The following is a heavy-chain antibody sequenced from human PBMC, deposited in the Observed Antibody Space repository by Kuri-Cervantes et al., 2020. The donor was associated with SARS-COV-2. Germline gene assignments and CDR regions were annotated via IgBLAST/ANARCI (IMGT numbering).Heavy chain of an antibody. V-gene: IGHV3-30*02. Sequence: GESLKISCAASGFTFNRYAMNWVRQAPGKGLEWVAFIRYDGSNKYYADSVKGRFTISRDNSKNTLTLQMTSLRAEDTAVYYCVRNNGGRNYYFDYWGQGTRVTGSS. CDR3: VRNNGGRNYYFDY. CDR1: GFTFNRYA. J-gene: IGHJ4*02. CDR2: IRYDGSNK. D-gene: IGHD1-26*01.